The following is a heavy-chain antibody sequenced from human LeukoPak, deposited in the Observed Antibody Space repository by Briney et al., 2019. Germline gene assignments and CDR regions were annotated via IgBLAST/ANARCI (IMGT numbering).Heavy chain of an antibody. V-gene: IGHV3-9*01. D-gene: IGHD6-13*01. J-gene: IGHJ4*02. CDR1: GFTFDDYA. Sequence: GGSLRLSCAASGFTFDDYAMHWVRQAPGKGLEWVSGISWNSGSIGYADSVKGRFTISRDNAKNSLYLQMNSLRAEDTALYYCAKAGIAAAEFLNYFDYWGQGTLVTVSS. CDR3: AKAGIAAAEFLNYFDY. CDR2: ISWNSGSI.